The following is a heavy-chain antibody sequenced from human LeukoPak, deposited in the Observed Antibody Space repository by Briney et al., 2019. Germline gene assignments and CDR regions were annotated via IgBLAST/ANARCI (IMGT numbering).Heavy chain of an antibody. V-gene: IGHV6-1*01. CDR3: ARVPRAFSGYDDAFDI. Sequence: SQTLSLTCAISGDSVSSKSATWNWIRQSPSRGLEWLGRTYYRSKWYNDYAVSVKSRISVNPDTSRNQFSLQLNSVTPEDTAVYYCARVPRAFSGYDDAFDIWGQGTMVTVSS. CDR1: GDSVSSKSAT. CDR2: TYYRSKWYN. J-gene: IGHJ3*02. D-gene: IGHD5-12*01.